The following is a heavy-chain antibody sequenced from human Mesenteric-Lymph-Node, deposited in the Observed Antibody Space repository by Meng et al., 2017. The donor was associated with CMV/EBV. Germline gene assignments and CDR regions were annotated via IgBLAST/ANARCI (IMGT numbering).Heavy chain of an antibody. CDR1: GFTFSSFA. CDR2: IGISSADM. J-gene: IGHJ5*02. CDR3: ARGGIAAKGFDP. D-gene: IGHD2-21*01. V-gene: IGHV3-23*01. Sequence: GESLKISCAASGFTFSSFAMSWVRQVPGKGLEWVSAIGISSADMYYADSVKGRFTISRDNSKNTLYLQMNSLRGEDTAIYYCARGGIAAKGFDPWGQGTLVTVSS.